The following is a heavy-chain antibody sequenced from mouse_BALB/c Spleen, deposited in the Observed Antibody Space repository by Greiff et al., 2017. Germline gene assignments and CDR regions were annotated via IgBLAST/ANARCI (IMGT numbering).Heavy chain of an antibody. D-gene: IGHD1-1*01. Sequence: VQLQQSGTVLARPGASVKMSCKASGYTFTSYWMHWVKQRPGQGLEWIGAIYPGNSDTSYNQKFKGKAKLTAVTSTSTAYMELSSLTNEDSAVYYCTRSVYYYGSSYHWYFDVWGAGTTVTVSS. CDR1: GYTFTSYW. CDR3: TRSVYYYGSSYHWYFDV. V-gene: IGHV1-5*01. CDR2: IYPGNSDT. J-gene: IGHJ1*01.